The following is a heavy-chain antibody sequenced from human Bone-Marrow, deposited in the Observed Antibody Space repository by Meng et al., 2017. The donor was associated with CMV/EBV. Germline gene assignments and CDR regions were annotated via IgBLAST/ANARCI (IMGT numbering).Heavy chain of an antibody. V-gene: IGHV3-15*01. CDR2: IKRKTDGGTT. J-gene: IGHJ6*02. CDR1: GFTFVNAW. Sequence: GESLKISCAASGFTFVNAWMSWVRQAPGKGLEWVGRIKRKTDGGTTDYAAPVKGRFTISRDDSKNTLYLQMNSLKTEDAAMYYCTTENYQYSMDVWGQGTTVTVSS. CDR3: TTENYQYSMDV.